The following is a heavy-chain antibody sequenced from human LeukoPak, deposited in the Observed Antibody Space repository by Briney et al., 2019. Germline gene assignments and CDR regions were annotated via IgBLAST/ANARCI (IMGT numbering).Heavy chain of an antibody. J-gene: IGHJ4*02. CDR1: GFTFSNYW. CDR2: INTDGTVT. D-gene: IGHD6-19*01. Sequence: GGSLRLACGASGFTFSNYWMHWVRQAPGKGLESVSRINTDGTVTTYADSVKGRFTVSRDNADNTMFLQMNSVRDEDTAVYYCATKQWLAPPPDSWGQGTPVTVSS. V-gene: IGHV3-74*01. CDR3: ATKQWLAPPPDS.